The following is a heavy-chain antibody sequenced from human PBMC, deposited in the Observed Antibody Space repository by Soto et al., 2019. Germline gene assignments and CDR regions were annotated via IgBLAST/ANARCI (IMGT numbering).Heavy chain of an antibody. CDR3: GIIGGAKGSNNWIDP. V-gene: IGHV4-59*01. J-gene: IGHJ5*02. CDR2: IYYSGST. Sequence: PSETLSLTCTVSGGSISRDYYIWIRQSPGKGPEWIGHIYYSGSTKYNPSLKSRVLISIDTSKNQFSLRLTSVTAADTAIYYCGIIGGAKGSNNWIDPRGPGNPGHRLL. D-gene: IGHD3-16*01. CDR1: GGSISRDY.